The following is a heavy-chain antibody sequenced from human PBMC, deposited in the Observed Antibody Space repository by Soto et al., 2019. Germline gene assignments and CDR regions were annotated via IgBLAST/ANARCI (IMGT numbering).Heavy chain of an antibody. D-gene: IGHD6-13*01. J-gene: IGHJ6*02. CDR1: GYTFTTFS. CDR3: ARTLASSGMDV. Sequence: ASVKVSCKASGYTFTTFSIHWVRQAPGQGLEWMGIIKPIDGSTNYAQKFQGRVTMTRDMSTSTVYMELPSLRSEDTAVYYCARTLASSGMDVWGQGTMVTVSS. V-gene: IGHV1-46*01. CDR2: IKPIDGST.